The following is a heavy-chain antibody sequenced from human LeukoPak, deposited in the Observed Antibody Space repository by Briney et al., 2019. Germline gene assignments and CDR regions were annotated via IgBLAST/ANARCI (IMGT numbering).Heavy chain of an antibody. Sequence: GSLRLSCAASGFTVSSNYMSWVRQAPGKGLEWVSVIYSGGSTYYADSVKGRFTISRHNSKNTLYLQMNSLRAEDTAVYYCARGMTARYCSGGSCYGDFDYWGQGTLVTVSS. CDR3: ARGMTARYCSGGSCYGDFDY. CDR2: IYSGGST. CDR1: GFTVSSNY. D-gene: IGHD2-15*01. J-gene: IGHJ4*02. V-gene: IGHV3-53*04.